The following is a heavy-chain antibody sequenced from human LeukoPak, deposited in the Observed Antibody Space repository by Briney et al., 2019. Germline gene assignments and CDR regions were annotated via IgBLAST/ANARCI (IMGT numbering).Heavy chain of an antibody. CDR3: SRLFVTGVDGRGWSHS. CDR1: GDSISSSPEY. D-gene: IGHD1-14*01. V-gene: IGHV4-39*01. CDR2: INYSGST. J-gene: IGHJ5*01. Sequence: KPSETLSLTCSVSGDSISSSPEYWGWIRQPPGKGLEYIVGINYSGSTYYDPSLKGRVTISVDTSKNQFSLKVTSMTAADSAVYYRSRLFVTGVDGRGWSHSWGQGTLVTVSS.